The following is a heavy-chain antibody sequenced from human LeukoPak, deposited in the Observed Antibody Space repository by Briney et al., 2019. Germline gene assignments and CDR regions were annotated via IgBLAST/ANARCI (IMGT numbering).Heavy chain of an antibody. V-gene: IGHV3-23*01. CDR1: GFTFSGYA. CDR2: VSAGVGST. CDR3: AKRLYGSGGYYQFDY. Sequence: PGGCLRLSCAASGFTFSGYAMTWVRQAPGKGLEWVSTVSAGVGSTYYADSVKGRFTISRDNPKNTLHLQMNSLRAEDTAVCYCAKRLYGSGGYYQFDYWGQGTLVTVSS. D-gene: IGHD3-10*01. J-gene: IGHJ4*02.